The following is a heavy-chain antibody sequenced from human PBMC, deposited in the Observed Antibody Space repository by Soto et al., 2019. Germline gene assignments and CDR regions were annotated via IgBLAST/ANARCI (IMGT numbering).Heavy chain of an antibody. D-gene: IGHD3-10*01. CDR1: GFTFSSYG. V-gene: IGHV3-33*01. CDR2: IWYDGSNK. J-gene: IGHJ6*02. CDR3: ARGSFGYYYYGMDV. Sequence: PGGSLRLSCAASGFTFSSYGMHWVRQAPGKGLEWVAVIWYDGSNKYYADSVKGRFTISRDNSKNTLYLQMNSLRAEDTAVYYCARGSFGYYYYGMDVSGQGTTVTVSS.